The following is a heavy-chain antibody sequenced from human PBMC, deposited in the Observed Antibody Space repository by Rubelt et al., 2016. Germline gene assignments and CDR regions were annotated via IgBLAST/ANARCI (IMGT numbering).Heavy chain of an antibody. Sequence: VQLQESGPGLVKPSETLSLTCTVSGGSISSYYWSWIRQPPGKGLEWIGYIYYSGSTNYNPSLKSRVTISVDTSKNQFSLKLSSVTAADTAVYYCARDIPVAGYCSSTSCYGLSYGMDVWGQGTTVTVSS. D-gene: IGHD2-2*01. V-gene: IGHV4-59*01. CDR2: IYYSGST. J-gene: IGHJ6*02. CDR1: GGSISSYY. CDR3: ARDIPVAGYCSSTSCYGLSYGMDV.